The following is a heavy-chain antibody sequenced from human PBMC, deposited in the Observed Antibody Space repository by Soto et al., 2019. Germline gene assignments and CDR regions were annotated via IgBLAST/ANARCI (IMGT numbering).Heavy chain of an antibody. D-gene: IGHD5-12*01. V-gene: IGHV5-10-1*01. J-gene: IGHJ4*01. CDR2: IDPSDSQT. CDR1: GYSFAGYW. CDR3: ARQIYDSDPGPNFQYYFDY. Sequence: GESLKISCKGSGYSFAGYWITWVRQKPGKGLEWMGRIDPSDSQTYYSPSFRGHVTISVTKSITTVFLQWSSLRASDTAMYYCARQIYDSDPGPNFQYYFDYWGHGTPVTVSS.